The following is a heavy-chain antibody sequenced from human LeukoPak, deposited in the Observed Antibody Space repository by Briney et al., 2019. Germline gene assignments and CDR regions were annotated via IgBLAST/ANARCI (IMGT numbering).Heavy chain of an antibody. CDR1: GGSINNYY. CDR2: IYYSGST. D-gene: IGHD5-18*01. J-gene: IGHJ3*02. Sequence: PSETLSLTCTVSGGSINNYYWSWIRQPPGKGLEWITYIYYSGSTNYNPSLKSRVTISVDTSKNQFSLKLSSVTAADTAVYYCASNLDSDTAMPYDAFDIWGQGTMVTVSS. V-gene: IGHV4-59*01. CDR3: ASNLDSDTAMPYDAFDI.